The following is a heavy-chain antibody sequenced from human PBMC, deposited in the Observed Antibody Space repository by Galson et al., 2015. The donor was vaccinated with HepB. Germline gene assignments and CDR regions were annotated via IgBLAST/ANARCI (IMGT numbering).Heavy chain of an antibody. D-gene: IGHD2-8*01. V-gene: IGHV3-9*01. CDR2: LSWNSGSY. CDR1: GFTFDNFA. J-gene: IGHJ3*01. CDR3: AKDRWDLLRMGAFDV. Sequence: SLRLSCAASGFTFDNFAMHWVRQVPGKGLEWVSGLSWNSGSYGYADSVKGRCTISRDNSKNSLYLQMNSLRPEDTAVYYCAKDRWDLLRMGAFDVWGQGTLVTVSS.